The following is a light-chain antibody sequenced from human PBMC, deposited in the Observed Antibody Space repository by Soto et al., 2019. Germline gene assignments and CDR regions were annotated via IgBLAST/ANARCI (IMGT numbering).Light chain of an antibody. CDR1: SSDVGGYNY. CDR3: CSYAGRYIWV. V-gene: IGLV2-11*01. Sequence: QSALTQPRSVSGSPGQSVTISCTGTSSDVGGYNYVSWYQQHPGKAPKLMIYDVSKWPSGVPDRFSGSKSGNTASLTISGLQAEDEANYYCCSYAGRYIWVFGGGTKLTVL. J-gene: IGLJ3*02. CDR2: DVS.